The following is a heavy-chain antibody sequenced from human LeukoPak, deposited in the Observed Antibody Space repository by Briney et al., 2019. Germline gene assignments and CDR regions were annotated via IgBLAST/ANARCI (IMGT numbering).Heavy chain of an antibody. Sequence: ASVKVSCKASGYTFTSYGINWVRQAPGQGLEWMGWISAYNGNTNYVQKLQDRVTMTTDTSTSTAYMELRSLGSDDTAVYYCARALLGYYYDSSGRNFDYWGQGTLVTVSS. D-gene: IGHD3-22*01. CDR2: ISAYNGNT. CDR1: GYTFTSYG. V-gene: IGHV1-18*01. J-gene: IGHJ4*02. CDR3: ARALLGYYYDSSGRNFDY.